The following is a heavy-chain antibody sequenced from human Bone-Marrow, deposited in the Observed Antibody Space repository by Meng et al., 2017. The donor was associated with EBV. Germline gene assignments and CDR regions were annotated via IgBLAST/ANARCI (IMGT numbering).Heavy chain of an antibody. CDR1: GGSLRSCSCD. CDR3: ARKRGGYNYSWFDP. CDR2: IYYSGNT. Sequence: LPASGPGLVSPSGHLSLTCPVAGGSLRSCSCDLSWNLQPPGKGLEWIGYIYYSGNTNSTPSLKSRLTISVDTSKNHFSLKLSSVTAADTAVYYCARKRGGYNYSWFDPWGQGTLVTVSS. V-gene: IGHV4-61*03. D-gene: IGHD5-24*01. J-gene: IGHJ5*02.